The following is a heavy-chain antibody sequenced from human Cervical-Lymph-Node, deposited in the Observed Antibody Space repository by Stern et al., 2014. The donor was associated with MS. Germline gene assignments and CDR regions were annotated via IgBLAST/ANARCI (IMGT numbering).Heavy chain of an antibody. V-gene: IGHV3-33*01. D-gene: IGHD6-13*01. CDR3: ARSSSPSPYYYYGMDV. CDR2: IWYDGSNK. Sequence: VQLEESGGGVVQPGRSLRLSCAASGFTFSSYGMHWVRQAPGKGLEWVAVIWYDGSNKYYADSVKGRFNISRDNSKNTLYLQMNSLRAEDTAVYYCARSSSPSPYYYYGMDVWGQGTTVTVSS. CDR1: GFTFSSYG. J-gene: IGHJ6*02.